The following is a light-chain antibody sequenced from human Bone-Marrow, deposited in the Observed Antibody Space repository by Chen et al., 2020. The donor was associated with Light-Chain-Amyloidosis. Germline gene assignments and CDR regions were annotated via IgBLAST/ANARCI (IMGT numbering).Light chain of an antibody. J-gene: IGLJ2*01. CDR3: QSADSSGTYEVI. Sequence: SYELPQPPSVSVSPGQTARITCSGDDLPTKYAYWYQQKPGQAPVLVIHRETERPARISERFSGSSSGTTATLTISGVQAEDEADYHCQSADSSGTYEVIFGGGTKLTVL. CDR2: RET. V-gene: IGLV3-25*03. CDR1: DLPTKY.